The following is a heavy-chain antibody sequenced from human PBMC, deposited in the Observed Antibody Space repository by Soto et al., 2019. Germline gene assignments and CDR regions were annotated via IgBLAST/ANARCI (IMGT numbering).Heavy chain of an antibody. CDR2: MSHSGGT. D-gene: IGHD1-1*01. J-gene: IGHJ3*02. CDR1: GGFVSSGSYY. Sequence: QVQLQQWGAGLLKPSETLSLTCAVYGGFVSSGSYYWSWIRQPPGKGLEWIGEMSHSGGTHFNPSLKRRVTISVDRAKNQFSVKMSSVSAADAALYYCARVERGTATTVVDAFDIWGPGTMVTVSS. CDR3: ARVERGTATTVVDAFDI. V-gene: IGHV4-34*01.